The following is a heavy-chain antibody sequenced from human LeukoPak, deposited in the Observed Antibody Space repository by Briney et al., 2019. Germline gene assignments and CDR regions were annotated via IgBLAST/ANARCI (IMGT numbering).Heavy chain of an antibody. J-gene: IGHJ6*03. Sequence: PGGSLRLSCAASGFTFSSYWMSWVRQAPGKGLEWVANIKKDGSEKYYVDSVKGRFTISRDNAKTSLYLQMNSLRAEDTAVYYCARDPGTMLRGSRRGYDGNYYYMDVWGKGTTVTISS. V-gene: IGHV3-7*01. D-gene: IGHD3-10*01. CDR1: GFTFSSYW. CDR3: ARDPGTMLRGSRRGYDGNYYYMDV. CDR2: IKKDGSEK.